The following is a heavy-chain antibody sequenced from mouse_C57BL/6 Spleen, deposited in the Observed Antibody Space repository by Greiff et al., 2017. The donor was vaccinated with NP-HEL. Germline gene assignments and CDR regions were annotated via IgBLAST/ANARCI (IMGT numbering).Heavy chain of an antibody. J-gene: IGHJ4*01. Sequence: DVMLVESGGGLVKPGGSLKLSCAASGFTFSDYGMHWVRQAPEKGLEWVAYISSGSSTIYYADTVKGRFTISRDNAKNTLFLQMTSLRSEDTAMYYCARMYYGSSPCYAMDYWGQGTSVTVSS. D-gene: IGHD1-1*01. V-gene: IGHV5-17*01. CDR3: ARMYYGSSPCYAMDY. CDR2: ISSGSSTI. CDR1: GFTFSDYG.